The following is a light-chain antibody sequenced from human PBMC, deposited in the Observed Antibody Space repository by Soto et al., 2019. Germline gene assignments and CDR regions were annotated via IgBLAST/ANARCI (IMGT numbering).Light chain of an antibody. Sequence: EIVLTQSPGTLSLSPGERATLSCRTSQSVSSSYLAWYQQKPGQAPRLLISGASSRATGIPDRFSGSGSGTDFTLTISRLEPKDFAVYYCQQYGSSPPRITFGQGTRLEIK. CDR2: GAS. V-gene: IGKV3-20*01. J-gene: IGKJ5*01. CDR3: QQYGSSPPRIT. CDR1: QSVSSSY.